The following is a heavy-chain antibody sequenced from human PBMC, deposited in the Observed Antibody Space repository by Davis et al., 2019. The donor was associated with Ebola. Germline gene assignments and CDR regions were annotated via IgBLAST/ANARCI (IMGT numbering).Heavy chain of an antibody. CDR3: ASLLSGYSSGSLNWFDP. V-gene: IGHV4-59*04. D-gene: IGHD6-19*01. CDR2: IYYSGST. Sequence: SETLSLTCTVSGGSISSYYWSWIRQPPGKGLEWIGYIYYSGSTYYNPSLKSRVTISVDTSKNQFSLKLSSVTAADTAVYYCASLLSGYSSGSLNWFDPWGQGTLVTVSS. CDR1: GGSISSYY. J-gene: IGHJ5*02.